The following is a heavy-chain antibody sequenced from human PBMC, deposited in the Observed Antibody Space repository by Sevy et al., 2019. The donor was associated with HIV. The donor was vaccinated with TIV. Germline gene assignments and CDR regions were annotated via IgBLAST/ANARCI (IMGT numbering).Heavy chain of an antibody. CDR3: TGGADCSNGVCYPGGFDP. CDR2: IVPVFGTS. Sequence: ASVKVSCKASGGTLTNYAISWVRQAPGQGLEWMGEIVPVFGTSHHARSFQGRVTITADESTSTAYMELRSLRSEDTAVYYCTGGADCSNGVCYPGGFDPWGQGTLVTVSS. V-gene: IGHV1-69*13. D-gene: IGHD2-8*01. J-gene: IGHJ5*02. CDR1: GGTLTNYA.